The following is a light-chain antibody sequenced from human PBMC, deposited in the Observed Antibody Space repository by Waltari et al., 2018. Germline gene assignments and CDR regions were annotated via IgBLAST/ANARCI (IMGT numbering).Light chain of an antibody. CDR2: EVN. V-gene: IGLV2-18*02. Sequence: QSALTQPPSVSGSPGQTVTITCTGTNSDFGSYNRVSWYQKPPGTAPKLVIYEVNNRPSGVPVRFSGSNSGNTASLTISGLQAEDEADYYCSSLTGSPVFGGGTKLTVL. CDR3: SSLTGSPV. J-gene: IGLJ3*02. CDR1: NSDFGSYNR.